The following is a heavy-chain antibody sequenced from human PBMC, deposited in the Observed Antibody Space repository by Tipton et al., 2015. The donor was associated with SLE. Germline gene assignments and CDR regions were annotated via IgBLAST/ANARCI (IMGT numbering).Heavy chain of an antibody. Sequence: GSLRLSCAASGFTFSSYWMHWVRQAPGKGLVWVSRINSDGSSTSYADSVKGRFTISRDNAKNTLYLQMNSLRAEDSAVYYCAGFVSLLGFDIWGQVTRVTVSS. CDR2: INSDGSST. CDR3: AGFVSLLGFDI. CDR1: GFTFSSYW. D-gene: IGHD2-15*01. V-gene: IGHV3-74*01. J-gene: IGHJ3*02.